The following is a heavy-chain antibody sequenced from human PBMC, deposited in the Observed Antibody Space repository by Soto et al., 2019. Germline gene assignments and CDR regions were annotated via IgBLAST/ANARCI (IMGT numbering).Heavy chain of an antibody. J-gene: IGHJ6*02. CDR2: IIPIFGTA. Sequence: SVKVSCKASGGTFSSYAISWVRQAPGQGLEWMGGIIPIFGTANYAQKFQGRVTITADKSTSTAYMELSSLRSEDTAVYYCARGYIAADDNPSYYAMDVWGQGTTVTVSS. V-gene: IGHV1-69*06. CDR3: ARGYIAADDNPSYYAMDV. D-gene: IGHD6-13*01. CDR1: GGTFSSYA.